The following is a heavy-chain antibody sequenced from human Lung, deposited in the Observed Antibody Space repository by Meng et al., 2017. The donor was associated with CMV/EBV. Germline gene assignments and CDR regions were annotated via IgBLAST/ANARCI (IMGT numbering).Heavy chain of an antibody. J-gene: IGHJ4*02. CDR3: AGHYDSQSALSY. Sequence: GEXXKISCAASGFTFSVYNMNWVRQAPGKGLEWVSSISTSSTYKNYAESLKGRFTISRDNSKNTLYLQMNGLRAEDTAVYYCAGHYDSQSALSYWGQGGLVTGAS. D-gene: IGHD3-9*01. CDR1: GFTFSVYN. CDR2: ISTSSTYK. V-gene: IGHV3-21*06.